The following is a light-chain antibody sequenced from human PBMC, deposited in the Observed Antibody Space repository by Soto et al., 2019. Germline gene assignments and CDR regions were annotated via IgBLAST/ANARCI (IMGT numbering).Light chain of an antibody. CDR3: AAWDDSLNGVV. CDR2: SNN. J-gene: IGLJ2*01. Sequence: QSVLIQPPSASGTPGQRVTISCSGSISNIGTNFVNWYQQLPGTAPKLLISSNNQRPSGVPDRFSGSKSGTSASLAISGLQSEDESDYYCAAWDDSLNGVVFGGGTKLTVL. CDR1: ISNIGTNF. V-gene: IGLV1-44*01.